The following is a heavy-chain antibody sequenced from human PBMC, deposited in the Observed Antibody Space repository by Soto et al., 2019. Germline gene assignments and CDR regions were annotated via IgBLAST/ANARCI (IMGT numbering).Heavy chain of an antibody. V-gene: IGHV2-5*01. CDR3: THFSGYEQFEY. CDR1: GFSLSTSGAG. D-gene: IGHD5-12*01. J-gene: IGHJ4*02. Sequence: QITLKESGPTLVKPTQTLTLTCTFSGFSLSTSGAGVGWIRQPPGKALEWLAVIYWNDDKRYSPSLKSRVTIAKDTSKNDVVLIMTSMDPMETATYYCTHFSGYEQFEYWGQGTLLTVSS. CDR2: IYWNDDK.